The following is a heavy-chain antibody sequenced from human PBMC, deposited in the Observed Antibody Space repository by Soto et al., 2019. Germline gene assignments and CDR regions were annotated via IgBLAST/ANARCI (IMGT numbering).Heavy chain of an antibody. J-gene: IGHJ6*02. CDR1: GGTFSSYS. CDR3: ASIVAARPRAPYYYYYGMDV. CDR2: IIPIFGTA. V-gene: IGHV1-69*13. D-gene: IGHD6-6*01. Sequence: SVNLSCKSSGGTFSSYSSSWGRQAPGQGLECMGGIIPIFGTANYAQKFQGRVTITADESTSTAYMELSSLRSEDTAVYYCASIVAARPRAPYYYYYGMDVWGQGTTVTVSS.